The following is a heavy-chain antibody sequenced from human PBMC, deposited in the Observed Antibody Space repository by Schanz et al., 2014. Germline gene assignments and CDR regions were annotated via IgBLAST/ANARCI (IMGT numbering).Heavy chain of an antibody. CDR1: GGSISSGGSS. Sequence: QLQLQESGSGLVKPSQTLSLTCGVSGGSISSGGSSWNWIRLPPGKGLEWIGYIYHSGDTNYNPSRKSGVTISLDRSKNQFTLIQNAVAAADTAVYYCARSPGDFPGWFDSWGQGTLVTVSS. CDR2: IYHSGDT. D-gene: IGHD4-17*01. V-gene: IGHV4-30-2*01. CDR3: ARSPGDFPGWFDS. J-gene: IGHJ5*01.